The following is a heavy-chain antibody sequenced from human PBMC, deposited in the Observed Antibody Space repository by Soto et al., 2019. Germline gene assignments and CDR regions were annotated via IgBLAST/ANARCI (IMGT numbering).Heavy chain of an antibody. CDR1: GFSLTTGVG. V-gene: IGHV2-5*01. CDR2: IYWNDEE. D-gene: IGHD3-10*01. CDR3: AHRVNMARGPYNYFGP. Sequence: ESGPTLVNPTQTLTLTCSFSGFSLTTGVGVGWIRQPPGKALEWLAIIYWNDEELYNPSLKTRLTITKDTSKNQVVLTVTDMDPVDTATYYCAHRVNMARGPYNYFGPWGQGTLVTVSS. J-gene: IGHJ5*02.